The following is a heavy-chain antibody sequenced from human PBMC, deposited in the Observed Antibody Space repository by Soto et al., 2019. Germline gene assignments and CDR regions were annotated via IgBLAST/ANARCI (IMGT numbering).Heavy chain of an antibody. CDR1: GFSFSTYE. J-gene: IGHJ3*02. V-gene: IGHV3-48*03. CDR2: ISKNGIDT. CDR3: APRKYGSFNIGAFDI. Sequence: GGSLRLSCAASGFSFSTYEMNWVRQAPGKGLEWVSYISKNGIDTYYADSVKGRFTISRDNANNSLFLQMDSLRPEDTAVYYCAPRKYGSFNIGAFDIWGQGTMVTVSS. D-gene: IGHD1-26*01.